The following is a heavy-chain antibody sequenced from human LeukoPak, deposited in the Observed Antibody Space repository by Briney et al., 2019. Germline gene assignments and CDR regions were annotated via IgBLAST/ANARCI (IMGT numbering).Heavy chain of an antibody. J-gene: IGHJ3*02. CDR1: GYTFTSYD. Sequence: GASVKVSCKASGYTFTSYDINWVRQATGQGLEWMGWMNPNSGNTGYAQKFQGRVTMTRDTSISTAYMELSRLRSDDTAVYYCARGGHYYDSSGYYPDAFDIWGQGTMVTVSS. CDR3: ARGGHYYDSSGYYPDAFDI. D-gene: IGHD3-22*01. V-gene: IGHV1-8*02. CDR2: MNPNSGNT.